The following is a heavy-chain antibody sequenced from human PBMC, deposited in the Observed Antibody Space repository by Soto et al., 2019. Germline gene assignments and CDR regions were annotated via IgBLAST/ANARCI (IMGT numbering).Heavy chain of an antibody. V-gene: IGHV4-59*08. CDR1: GRSISSYY. CDR2: IYYTGST. Sequence: SETLSLTCSESGRSISSYYWSWIRQPPGKGLEWIGYIYYTGSTNYNPSLKSRVTISVDTSKNQFSLKLSSVTAADTAVYYCARHWGGDYDNYFDYWGQGTPVT. J-gene: IGHJ4*02. CDR3: ARHWGGDYDNYFDY. D-gene: IGHD4-17*01.